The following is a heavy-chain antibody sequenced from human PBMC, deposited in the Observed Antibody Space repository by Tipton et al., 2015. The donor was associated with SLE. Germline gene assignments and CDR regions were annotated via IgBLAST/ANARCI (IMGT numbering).Heavy chain of an antibody. J-gene: IGHJ3*02. CDR1: GGSISSYY. V-gene: IGHV4-4*08. CDR2: IYTSGST. Sequence: TLSLTCTVSGGSISSYYWSWIRQPPGKGLEWIGYIYTSGSTNYHPSLKSRVTISVDTSKNQFSLKLSSVTAADTAVYYCAREPTGTTEGDAFDIWGQGTMVTVSS. CDR3: AREPTGTTEGDAFDI. D-gene: IGHD1-1*01.